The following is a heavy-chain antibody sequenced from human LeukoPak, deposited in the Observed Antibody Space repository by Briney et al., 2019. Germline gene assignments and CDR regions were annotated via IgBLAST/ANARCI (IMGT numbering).Heavy chain of an antibody. D-gene: IGHD6-13*01. CDR2: ISQSSGI. J-gene: IGHJ4*02. CDR1: GFSFTFYA. Sequence: GGSLRLSCAASGFSFTFYAMSWVRQAPGKGLEWVSSISQSSGIYYADSVKGRFTISSDNSKNTLFLQMNSLRAEDTAIYYCAKDRSGNGSSYDFDYWGQGTLVTVSS. V-gene: IGHV3-23*01. CDR3: AKDRSGNGSSYDFDY.